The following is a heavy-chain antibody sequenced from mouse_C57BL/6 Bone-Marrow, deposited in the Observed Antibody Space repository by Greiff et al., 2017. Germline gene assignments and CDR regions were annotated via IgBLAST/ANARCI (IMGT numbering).Heavy chain of an antibody. V-gene: IGHV1-63*01. CDR3: ARTRITTVVADWYFDV. CDR1: GYTFTNYW. D-gene: IGHD1-1*01. CDR2: IYPGGGYT. Sequence: QVQLKQSGAELVRPGTSVKMSCKASGYTFTNYWIGWAKQRPGHGLEWIGDIYPGGGYTNYNEKFKGKATLTADKSSSTAYMQFSSLTSEDSAIYYCARTRITTVVADWYFDVWGTGTTVTVSS. J-gene: IGHJ1*03.